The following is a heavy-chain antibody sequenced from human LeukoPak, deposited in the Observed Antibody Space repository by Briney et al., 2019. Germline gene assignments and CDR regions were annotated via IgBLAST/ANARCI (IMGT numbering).Heavy chain of an antibody. J-gene: IGHJ4*02. Sequence: PSETLSLTCTVSGGSISPYYWSWIRQPPGKDLEWIAFIFYSGSTHYNPSLTSRVTISVDTPKNQFSLKSASVTAADTAVYYCARHSVASPHYFDYWDQGALVTVSS. V-gene: IGHV4-59*08. CDR3: ARHSVASPHYFDY. D-gene: IGHD5/OR15-5a*01. CDR1: GGSISPYY. CDR2: IFYSGST.